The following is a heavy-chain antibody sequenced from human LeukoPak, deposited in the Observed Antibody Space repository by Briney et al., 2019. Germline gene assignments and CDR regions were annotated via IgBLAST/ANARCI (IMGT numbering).Heavy chain of an antibody. CDR1: GFTFSSYW. CDR3: ARAGYYDSSTDAFDI. Sequence: GGSLRLSCAASGFTFSSYWMSWVRQAPGKGLEWVANIKQDGSEKYYVDSVKGRFIISRDNAKNSLYLQMNSQRAEDTAVHYCARAGYYDSSTDAFDIWGQGTMVTVSS. J-gene: IGHJ3*02. CDR2: IKQDGSEK. V-gene: IGHV3-7*01. D-gene: IGHD3-22*01.